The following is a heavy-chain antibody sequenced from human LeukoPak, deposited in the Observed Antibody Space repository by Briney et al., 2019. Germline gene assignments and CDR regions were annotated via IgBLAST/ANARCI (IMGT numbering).Heavy chain of an antibody. CDR3: ARPQTRLRLLSLTE. CDR1: GGTFSSAA. V-gene: IGHV1-69*01. Sequence: SVRVSCKASGGTFSSAAISWVRQAPGQGLEWMGGIIPLFGTANYAQKFQGRVTITAHESTSTAYVEISSLRSEDTAVYYCARPQTRLRLLSLTEWGQGTLVTVSS. CDR2: IIPLFGTA. J-gene: IGHJ4*02. D-gene: IGHD3-3*01.